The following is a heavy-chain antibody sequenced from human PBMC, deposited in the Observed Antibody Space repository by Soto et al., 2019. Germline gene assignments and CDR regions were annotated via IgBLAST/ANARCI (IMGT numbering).Heavy chain of an antibody. J-gene: IGHJ4*02. V-gene: IGHV3-66*01. Sequence: PGGSLRLSCAASGFTVSSNYMSLVRQAPGKGLEWVSVIYSGGSTYYADSVKGRFTISRDNSKNTLYLQMNSLRAEDTAVYYCATEGRSYGDYADYWGQGTLVTVSS. CDR1: GFTVSSNY. CDR2: IYSGGST. CDR3: ATEGRSYGDYADY. D-gene: IGHD4-17*01.